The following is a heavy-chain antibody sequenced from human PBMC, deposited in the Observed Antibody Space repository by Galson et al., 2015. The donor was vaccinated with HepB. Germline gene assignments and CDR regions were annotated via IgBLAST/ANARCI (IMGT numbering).Heavy chain of an antibody. CDR1: GFTFSSFW. Sequence: SLRLSCAASGFTFSSFWMNWVRQPPGKGLVWVSRISGGGNIREYADSVEGRFTISRDNAKNTLYLEMNSLRAEDTAVYYCARRASYYDWTGYPDDNYSGMDVWGQGTTVTVSS. CDR2: ISGGGNIR. D-gene: IGHD3-22*01. CDR3: ARRASYYDWTGYPDDNYSGMDV. V-gene: IGHV3-74*03. J-gene: IGHJ6*02.